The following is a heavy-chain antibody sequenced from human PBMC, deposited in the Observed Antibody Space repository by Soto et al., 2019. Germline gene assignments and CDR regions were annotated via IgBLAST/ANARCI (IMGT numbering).Heavy chain of an antibody. Sequence: ASVKVSCKASGYTFTSYGISWVRQAPGQGLEWMGWISAYNGNTNDAQKLQGRVTMTTDTSTSTAYMELRSLRSDDTAVYYCASRGGGAYYYDSSGYSNDAFDIWGQGTMVTVSS. J-gene: IGHJ3*02. CDR2: ISAYNGNT. V-gene: IGHV1-18*01. CDR1: GYTFTSYG. D-gene: IGHD3-22*01. CDR3: ASRGGGAYYYDSSGYSNDAFDI.